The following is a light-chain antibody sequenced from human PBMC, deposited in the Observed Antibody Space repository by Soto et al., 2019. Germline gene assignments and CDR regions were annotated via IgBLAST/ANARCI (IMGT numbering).Light chain of an antibody. CDR2: DAS. CDR1: QSVSSY. V-gene: IGKV3-11*01. J-gene: IGKJ5*01. CDR3: QHFGSSPPVT. Sequence: EIVLTQSPATLSLSPGERATLSCRTSQSVSSYLAWYQQKPGQAPSLLIYDASNRATGIPARFSGSGSGTDFTLTISSLEPEDFAVYFCQHFGSSPPVTFGQGTRLDVK.